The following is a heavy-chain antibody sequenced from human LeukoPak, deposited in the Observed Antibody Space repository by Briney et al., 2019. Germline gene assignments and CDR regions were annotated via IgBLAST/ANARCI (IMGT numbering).Heavy chain of an antibody. J-gene: IGHJ4*02. D-gene: IGHD3-10*01. CDR1: GYTFNGYY. CDR3: ARDSGERGSGSYLIAY. V-gene: IGHV1-69*13. Sequence: GASVKVSCKASGYTFNGYYIHWVRQAPGQGLEWMGWIIPIFGTANYAQKFQGRVTITADESTSTAYMELSRLRSEDTAVYYCARDSGERGSGSYLIAYWGQGTLVTVSS. CDR2: IIPIFGTA.